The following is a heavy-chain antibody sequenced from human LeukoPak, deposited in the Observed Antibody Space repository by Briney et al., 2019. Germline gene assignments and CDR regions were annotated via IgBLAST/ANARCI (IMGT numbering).Heavy chain of an antibody. CDR1: GDSFSSHY. V-gene: IGHV4-59*11. J-gene: IGHJ3*02. Sequence: TPSETLSLTFAVSGDSFSSHYWTWIRQSPGTGLEWIGYISHIGRANYNPSRKSRVTISIDTSKNQFSLKLRSVTAADTAVYYCARDLVTVTKGFDIWGQGTMVSVSS. CDR2: ISHIGRA. CDR3: ARDLVTVTKGFDI. D-gene: IGHD4-17*01.